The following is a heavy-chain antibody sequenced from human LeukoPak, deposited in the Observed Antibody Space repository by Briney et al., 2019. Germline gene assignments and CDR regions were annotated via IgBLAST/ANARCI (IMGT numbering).Heavy chain of an antibody. D-gene: IGHD3-9*01. V-gene: IGHV4-34*01. Sequence: SETLSLTCAVYGGSLSGSSRDWIRQTPGKGLEWIGEIHQSGSTTYNPSLKSRVTVSADTSKNQFSLKLNSVTAADTAVYYCARLLNYDILTGYNIEDYWGQGTLVTVSS. CDR1: GGSLSGSS. CDR2: IHQSGST. J-gene: IGHJ4*02. CDR3: ARLLNYDILTGYNIEDY.